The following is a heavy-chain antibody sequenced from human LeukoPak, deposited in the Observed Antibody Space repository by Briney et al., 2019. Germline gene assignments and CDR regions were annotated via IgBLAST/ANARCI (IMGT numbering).Heavy chain of an antibody. CDR3: AREGYCSGGICSYDN. V-gene: IGHV3-7*01. CDR2: IKQDGSEK. J-gene: IGHJ4*02. D-gene: IGHD2-15*01. Sequence: GGSLRLSCAASGFTFSSYWRNWVRQAPGKGLEWVARIKQDGSEKYYVESVKGRFTISRDNAKKSVYLQMDSLRAEDTAVYYCAREGYCSGGICSYDNWGQGTLVTVSS. CDR1: GFTFSSYW.